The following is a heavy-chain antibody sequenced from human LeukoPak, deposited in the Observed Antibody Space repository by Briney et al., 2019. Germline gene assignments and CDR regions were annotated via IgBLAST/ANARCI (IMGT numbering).Heavy chain of an antibody. CDR1: GFTFSSYG. D-gene: IGHD1-26*01. CDR3: AKDSGSYYFYY. J-gene: IGHJ4*02. Sequence: GGSLRLSCAASGFTFSSYGMHWVRQAPGKGLEWVAVISYDGSNKYYADSVKGRFTISRDNSKNTLYLQMNSLRAEDTAVYYCAKDSGSYYFYYWGQGTLVTVSS. V-gene: IGHV3-30*18. CDR2: ISYDGSNK.